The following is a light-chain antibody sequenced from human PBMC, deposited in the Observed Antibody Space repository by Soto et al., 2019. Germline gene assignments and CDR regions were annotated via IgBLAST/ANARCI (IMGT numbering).Light chain of an antibody. J-gene: IGKJ4*01. CDR1: QGISNW. Sequence: DLQMTQSPSSVSASVGDRVTITCRASQGISNWLAWYQQQPGKAPKLLIYGASSLQSGVPSRFSGGGSGTHFTLIIISLQSEDFATYYCQQTNAFLPLTFGGGTKVEI. V-gene: IGKV1-12*01. CDR2: GAS. CDR3: QQTNAFLPLT.